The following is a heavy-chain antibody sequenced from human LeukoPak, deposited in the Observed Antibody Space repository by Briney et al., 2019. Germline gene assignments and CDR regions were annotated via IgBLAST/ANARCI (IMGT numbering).Heavy chain of an antibody. V-gene: IGHV3-23*01. CDR1: GFTFSSYA. D-gene: IGHD3-22*01. J-gene: IGHJ4*02. Sequence: GGSLRLSCAASGFTFSSYAMSWVRQAPGKGLEWVSAISGSGGSTYYADSVKGRFTISRDNSKNTLYLQMNSLRAEDTAVYYCAKDRNREYYDSSGTDAFDYWGQGTLVTVSS. CDR2: ISGSGGST. CDR3: AKDRNREYYDSSGTDAFDY.